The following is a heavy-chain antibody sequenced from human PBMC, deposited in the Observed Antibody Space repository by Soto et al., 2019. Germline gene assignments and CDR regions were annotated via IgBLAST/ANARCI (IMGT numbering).Heavy chain of an antibody. D-gene: IGHD3-16*02. J-gene: IGHJ4*02. CDR2: IWYDGSNK. V-gene: IGHV3-33*01. CDR1: GFTFSSYG. CDR3: ARGADYVWGSYRSLDFDY. Sequence: QVQLVESGGGVVQPGRSLRLSCAASGFTFSSYGMHWVRQAPGKGLEWVAVIWYDGSNKYYADSVKGRFTISRDNSKNTLYLQMHSLRAEDTAVYYCARGADYVWGSYRSLDFDYWGQGTLVTVSS.